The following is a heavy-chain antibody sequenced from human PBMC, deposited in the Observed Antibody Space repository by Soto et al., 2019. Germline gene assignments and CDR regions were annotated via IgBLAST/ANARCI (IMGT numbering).Heavy chain of an antibody. J-gene: IGHJ3*02. CDR1: GYTFTSYG. CDR3: ARDSPSTVVTVISAFDI. CDR2: ISAYNGNT. Sequence: ASVKVSCKASGYTFTSYGISWVRQAPGQGLEWMGWISAYNGNTNYAQKLQGRVTMTTDTSTSTAYMELRSLRSDDTAVYYCARDSPSTVVTVISAFDIWGQGTMVPVSS. V-gene: IGHV1-18*01. D-gene: IGHD2-15*01.